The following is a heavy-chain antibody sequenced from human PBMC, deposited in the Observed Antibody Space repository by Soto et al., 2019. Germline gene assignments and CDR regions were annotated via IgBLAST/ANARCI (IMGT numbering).Heavy chain of an antibody. D-gene: IGHD2-2*02. CDR2: INAGNGNR. CDR3: ARDLDGSSTSCYRYGMYYYYGIYV. Sequence: QVQLVQSGAEVKKPGASVKVSCKVSGYTFTSYAMHWVRQAPGQRLEWMGWINAGNGNRKYSQKLQGRVTITRDTSARTAYMELRSLSYDYTAVYYCARDLDGSSTSCYRYGMYYYYGIYVWGQGTTVTVSS. J-gene: IGHJ6*02. CDR1: GYTFTSYA. V-gene: IGHV1-3*01.